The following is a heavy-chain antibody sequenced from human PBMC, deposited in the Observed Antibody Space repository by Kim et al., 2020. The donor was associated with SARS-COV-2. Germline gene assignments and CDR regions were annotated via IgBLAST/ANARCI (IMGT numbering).Heavy chain of an antibody. CDR2: IDPSGVST. Sequence: ASGKVSCKASGFTFSTYFMHWVRQAPGQGPEWMGVIDPSGVSTAYAQKFQGRITVTRDTSTSTVYMELSSLRSDDTAVYYCARDPDDEFGDRWGDPGLDHWSQGTLVPVST. CDR1: GFTFSTYF. V-gene: IGHV1-46*01. CDR3: ARDPDDEFGDRWGDPGLDH. D-gene: IGHD4-17*01. J-gene: IGHJ4*02.